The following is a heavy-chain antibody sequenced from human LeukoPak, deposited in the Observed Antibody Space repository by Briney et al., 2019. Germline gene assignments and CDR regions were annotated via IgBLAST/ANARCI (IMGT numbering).Heavy chain of an antibody. CDR1: GFTFSSYG. CDR2: ISYDGSNK. CDR3: GFGWPKESNPEITGDH. Sequence: GSLRLSCVASGFTFSSYGIHWVRQAPGTGLEWVAVISYDGSNKYYADSVKGRFTISRDNSKNTLYLQMNSLRAEDTAVYYCGFGWPKESNPEITGDHWGQGILVTVSS. J-gene: IGHJ4*02. V-gene: IGHV3-30*03. D-gene: IGHD3-16*01.